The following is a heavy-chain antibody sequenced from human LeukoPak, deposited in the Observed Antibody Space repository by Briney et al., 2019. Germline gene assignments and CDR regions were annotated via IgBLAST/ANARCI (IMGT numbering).Heavy chain of an antibody. CDR1: GFTFSSYS. V-gene: IGHV3-48*02. Sequence: GGSLRLSCAASGFTFSSYSMNWVRQAPGKGLEWVSYISSSSTIYYADSVKGRFTISRDNAKNSLYLQMNSLRDEDTAVYYCARDSRSGSDYWGQGTLVTVSS. J-gene: IGHJ4*02. CDR3: ARDSRSGSDY. CDR2: ISSSSTI. D-gene: IGHD3-10*01.